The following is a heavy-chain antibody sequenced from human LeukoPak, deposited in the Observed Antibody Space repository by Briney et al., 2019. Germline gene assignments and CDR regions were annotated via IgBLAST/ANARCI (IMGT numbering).Heavy chain of an antibody. CDR2: VYYKGDT. J-gene: IGHJ3*01. CDR3: ARHVTVTYDAFDL. D-gene: IGHD4-11*01. CDR1: GGPTTGYF. Sequence: ASETLSLTCSVSGGPTTGYFWTWIRQPPGKGPEWIGYVYYKGDTSYSPSLESRVTISVDTSKKQFSLKLNSVTAADTAVYYCARHVTVTYDAFDLWGQGTMVTVSS. V-gene: IGHV4-59*08.